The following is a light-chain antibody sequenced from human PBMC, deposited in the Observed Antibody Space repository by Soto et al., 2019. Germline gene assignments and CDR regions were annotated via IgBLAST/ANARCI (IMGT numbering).Light chain of an antibody. J-gene: IGKJ1*01. CDR2: AAS. Sequence: DTQTSQNQSSLSASVGDRVTITCRASQSISSYLNWYQQKPGKAPKLLIYAASSLQSGVPSRFSGSGSGTDFTLTISSLQPEDFATYYCQQGYSTPPTFGQGTKVDIK. CDR3: QQGYSTPPT. CDR1: QSISSY. V-gene: IGKV1-39*01.